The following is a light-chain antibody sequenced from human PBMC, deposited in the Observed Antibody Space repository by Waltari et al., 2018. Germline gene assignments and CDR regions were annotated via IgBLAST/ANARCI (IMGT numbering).Light chain of an antibody. CDR1: QFIDKW. CDR3: LQYHDYSS. V-gene: IGKV1-5*03. CDR2: KAT. Sequence: TQMTQSPSTLSASVGDRVTITRRACQFIDKWLAWYQQKPGKAPKLLIYKATILETGVPSRFTGSGSGTEFTLTISSLQPDDFATFYCLQYHDYSSFGQGTKLEI. J-gene: IGKJ2*03.